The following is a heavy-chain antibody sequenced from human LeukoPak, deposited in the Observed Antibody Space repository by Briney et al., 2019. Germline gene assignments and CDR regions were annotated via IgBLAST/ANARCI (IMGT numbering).Heavy chain of an antibody. V-gene: IGHV4-59*08. CDR3: ATLRGASTALFDS. D-gene: IGHD2-21*02. J-gene: IGHJ4*02. CDR1: GDSINIEY. Sequence: ASETLSLTCTVSGDSINIEYWSWIRQPPGKGLEWVGYIHYSGSGTNYSPSLKSRLTISVDTSKRQISLKLSYVTAADTALYYCATLRGASTALFDSWGQGILVTVSS. CDR2: IHYSGSGT.